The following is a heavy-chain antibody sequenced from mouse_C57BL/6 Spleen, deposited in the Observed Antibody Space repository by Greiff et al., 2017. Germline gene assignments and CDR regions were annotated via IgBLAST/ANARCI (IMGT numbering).Heavy chain of an antibody. CDR1: GYTFTSYW. CDR3: ARWGLRQGGYFDY. D-gene: IGHD2-4*01. Sequence: VQLQQSGAELVMPGASVKLSCKASGYTFTSYWMHWVKQRPGQGLEWIGEIDPSDSYTNYNQKFKGKSTLTVDKSSSTAYMQLSSLTSEDSAVYYCARWGLRQGGYFDYWGQGTTLTVSS. J-gene: IGHJ2*01. V-gene: IGHV1-69*01. CDR2: IDPSDSYT.